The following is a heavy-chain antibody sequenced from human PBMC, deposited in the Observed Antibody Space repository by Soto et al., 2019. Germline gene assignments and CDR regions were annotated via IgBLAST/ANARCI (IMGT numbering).Heavy chain of an antibody. V-gene: IGHV1-18*01. CDR3: AREKDGFDP. J-gene: IGHJ5*02. CDR1: AYTFTTYG. Sequence: ASVQCSSPASAYTFTTYGISWVREDGGQGLEWMGWISAYNSNTNYAQKLQGRVTMTTDTSTSTAYMELRSLRSDDTAVYYCAREKDGFDPWGQGTLVTVSS. CDR2: ISAYNSNT.